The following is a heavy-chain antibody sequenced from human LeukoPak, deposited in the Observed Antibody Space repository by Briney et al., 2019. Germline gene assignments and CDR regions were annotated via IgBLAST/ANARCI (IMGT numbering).Heavy chain of an antibody. Sequence: GGSLRFSCAASGFTLSSYAMSWVRQAPGKGLEWVSAISGSGGSTYYADSVKGRFTISRDNSKNTLYLQMNSLRAEDTAVYYCANLVAAAGTDYWGQGTLVTVSS. J-gene: IGHJ4*02. V-gene: IGHV3-23*01. CDR3: ANLVAAAGTDY. CDR2: ISGSGGST. CDR1: GFTLSSYA. D-gene: IGHD6-13*01.